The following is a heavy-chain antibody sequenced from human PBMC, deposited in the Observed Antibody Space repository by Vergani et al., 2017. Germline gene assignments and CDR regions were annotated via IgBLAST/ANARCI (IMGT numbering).Heavy chain of an antibody. CDR2: IYYSGSS. D-gene: IGHD3-3*01. V-gene: IGHV4-31*03. Sequence: QVQLQESGPGLVKPSQTLSLTCTVPGGSISSGGYYWSWIRQHXGKGLEWIGYIYYSGSSYYNPSLKSRVTISVDTSKNQFSMKLSSVTAADTAVYYCARRAYEFWSGLYYYYYYMDVWGKGTTVTVSS. CDR3: ARRAYEFWSGLYYYYYYMDV. J-gene: IGHJ6*03. CDR1: GGSISSGGYY.